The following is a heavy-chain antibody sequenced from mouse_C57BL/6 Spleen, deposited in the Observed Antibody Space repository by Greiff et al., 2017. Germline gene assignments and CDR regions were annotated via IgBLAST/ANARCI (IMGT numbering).Heavy chain of an antibody. V-gene: IGHV1-80*01. Sequence: QVQLQQSGAELVKPGASVKISCKASGYAFSSYWMTWVKQRPGKGLEWIGQIYPGDGDTNYNVKFKGKATLTADKSSSTAYMQLSRLTSEDSAVYFCASCYVCPAYWGQGTLVTVSA. CDR1: GYAFSSYW. CDR3: ASCYVCPAY. CDR2: IYPGDGDT. J-gene: IGHJ3*01. D-gene: IGHD1-1*02.